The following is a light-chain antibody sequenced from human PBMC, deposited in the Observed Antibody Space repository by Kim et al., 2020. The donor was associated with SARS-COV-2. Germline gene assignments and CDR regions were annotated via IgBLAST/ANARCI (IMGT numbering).Light chain of an antibody. CDR2: SVS. CDR1: QSVCGTC. Sequence: PGETAPLSCRTRQSVCGTCFAWYQQRPGQAPRLLIYSVSTRATCIPDRFSGSGSGTDFTLTISRLEPEDFAVYYCQQYGVAPPYAFGQGTKLEI. CDR3: QQYGVAPPYA. J-gene: IGKJ2*01. V-gene: IGKV3-20*01.